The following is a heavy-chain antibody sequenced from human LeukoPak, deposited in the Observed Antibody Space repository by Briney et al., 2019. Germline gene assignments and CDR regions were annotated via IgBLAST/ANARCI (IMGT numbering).Heavy chain of an antibody. V-gene: IGHV4-30-4*08. Sequence: SETLSLTCTVYVGSITSGYYYWSWIRQPPGRGLEWIGNIYYSGSTYYNPSLKSRVTISVDTSKNQFCLKLSSVTAADSAVYYCARAPIYCSSTSCYSIDYWGQGTLVTVSS. CDR1: VGSITSGYYY. CDR2: IYYSGST. J-gene: IGHJ4*02. D-gene: IGHD2-2*01. CDR3: ARAPIYCSSTSCYSIDY.